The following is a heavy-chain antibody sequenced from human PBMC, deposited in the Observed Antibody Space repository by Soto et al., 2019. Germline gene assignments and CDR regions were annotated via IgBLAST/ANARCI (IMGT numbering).Heavy chain of an antibody. D-gene: IGHD2-21*01. CDR1: GGSMSSGDPY. CDR2: ISHSGSA. Sequence: LSLTCPVSGGSMSSGDPYWNIKRHRPLTGVGWVAYISHSGSAMYNSSLKSRVTISIDMSKNQFSLRLRSVTAADTAVYYCVRHRPAKLISVCDFDMGVLGTLGT. J-gene: IGHJ3*02. V-gene: IGHV4-61*08. CDR3: VRHRPAKLISVCDFDM.